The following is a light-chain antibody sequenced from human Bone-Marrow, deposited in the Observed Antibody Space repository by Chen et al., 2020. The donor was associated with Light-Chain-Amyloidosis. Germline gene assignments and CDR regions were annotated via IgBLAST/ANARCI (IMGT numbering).Light chain of an antibody. CDR3: QVWESGGTQFWV. CDR2: DDN. V-gene: IGLV3-21*02. J-gene: IGLJ3*02. Sequence: SYVLTQPPSVSVAPGQTARIACTGDNIGSKSVQWYQQKPGQAPFLVLYDDNARPSGIPERFSVSNSGHTATLSLGRVEVWVMASYSSQVWESGGTQFWVSGGATKLTV. CDR1: NIGSKS.